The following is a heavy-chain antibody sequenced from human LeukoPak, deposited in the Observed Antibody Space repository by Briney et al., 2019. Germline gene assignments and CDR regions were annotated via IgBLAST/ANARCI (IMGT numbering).Heavy chain of an antibody. CDR3: ARAPGYSSSWYDY. J-gene: IGHJ4*02. CDR1: GGPISSYY. V-gene: IGHV4-59*01. D-gene: IGHD6-13*01. CDR2: IYYSGST. Sequence: PSETLSLTCTVSGGPISSYYWSWIRQPPGKGLEWIGYIYYSGSTNYNPSLKGRVTISVDTSKNQFSLKLSSVTAADTAVYYCARAPGYSSSWYDYWGQGTLVTVSS.